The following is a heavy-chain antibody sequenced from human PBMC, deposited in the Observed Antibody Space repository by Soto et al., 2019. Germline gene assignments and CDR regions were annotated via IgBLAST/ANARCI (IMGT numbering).Heavy chain of an antibody. Sequence: GESLKISCKGSGYSFTSYWISWVRQMPGKGLEWMGRIDPSDSYTNYSPSFQGHVTISADKSISTAYLQWSSLKASDTAMYYCARQYGYSSSSDYYYYGMDVWGQGTTVTVSS. CDR3: ARQYGYSSSSDYYYYGMDV. V-gene: IGHV5-10-1*01. D-gene: IGHD6-6*01. CDR1: GYSFTSYW. J-gene: IGHJ6*02. CDR2: IDPSDSYT.